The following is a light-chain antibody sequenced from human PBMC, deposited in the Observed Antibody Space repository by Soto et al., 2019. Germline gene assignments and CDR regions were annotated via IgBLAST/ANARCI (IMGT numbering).Light chain of an antibody. CDR2: TAS. CDR1: QSIRNY. Sequence: IQMTQSPSTLSASVGDRVTIPCRASQSIRNYLNWYQQKPGKAPKVLIYTASSLQSGAPSRFSGSGSGTDFTLSIGRLQPEDFATYYCQQTYSSPPGAFGQGTKVDIK. V-gene: IGKV1-39*01. CDR3: QQTYSSPPGA. J-gene: IGKJ1*01.